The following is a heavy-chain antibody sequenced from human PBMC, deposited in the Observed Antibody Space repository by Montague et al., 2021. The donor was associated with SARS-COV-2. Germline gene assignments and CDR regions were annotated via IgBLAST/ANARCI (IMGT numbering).Heavy chain of an antibody. CDR1: GDSIGGYF. CDR2: IYANGLF. J-gene: IGHJ5*02. CDR3: ARDAYYFGRGRENLSSFDP. D-gene: IGHD3-10*02. Sequence: FTPYGDSIGGYFWSWIRQSAGKGLEWIGRIYANGLFDYNPSLISRVSMSMDTSKQEFSMRLISVTAADTAVYYCARDAYYFGRGRENLSSFDPWGQGILVTVSS. V-gene: IGHV4-4*07.